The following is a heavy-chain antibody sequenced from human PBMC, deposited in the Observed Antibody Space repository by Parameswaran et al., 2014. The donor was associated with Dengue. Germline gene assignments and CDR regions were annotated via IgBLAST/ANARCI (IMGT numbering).Heavy chain of an antibody. CDR3: ARDREYGGPSASDC. J-gene: IGHJ4*02. D-gene: IGHD4-23*01. V-gene: IGHV3-21*01. Sequence: WIRQPPGKGLEWVSSISSSSSYIYYADSVKGRFTISRDNAKNSLYLQMNSLRAEDTAVYYCARDREYGGPSASDCWGQGTLVTVSS. CDR2: ISSSSSYI.